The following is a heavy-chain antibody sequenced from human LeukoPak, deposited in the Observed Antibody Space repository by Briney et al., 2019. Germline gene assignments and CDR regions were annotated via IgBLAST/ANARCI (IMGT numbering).Heavy chain of an antibody. Sequence: ASVKVSCKASGYTFTSYDINWVRQATGQGLEWMGWMNPNSGNTGYAQKFQGRVTITRNTSISTAYMELSSLRSEDTAVYYCARGAMDLYYYYYYMDVWGKGTTVTVSS. CDR1: GYTFTSYD. D-gene: IGHD5-18*01. CDR3: ARGAMDLYYYYYYMDV. V-gene: IGHV1-8*03. J-gene: IGHJ6*03. CDR2: MNPNSGNT.